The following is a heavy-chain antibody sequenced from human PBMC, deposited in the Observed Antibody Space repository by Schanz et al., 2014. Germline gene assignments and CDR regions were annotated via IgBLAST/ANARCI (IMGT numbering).Heavy chain of an antibody. D-gene: IGHD1-7*01. CDR3: ARDQSRQMELRVYQDYGLDV. J-gene: IGHJ6*02. CDR1: GYTFTDYY. V-gene: IGHV1-2*06. Sequence: QVQLVQSGAEVQKPGASVKVSCKASGYTFTDYYMHWVRQAPGQGLEWMGRINPNSGGTNYAQKFQGRVTMTRDTSISTAYMEMSSLRSEDTAVYYCARDQSRQMELRVYQDYGLDVWGQGTTVTVSS. CDR2: INPNSGGT.